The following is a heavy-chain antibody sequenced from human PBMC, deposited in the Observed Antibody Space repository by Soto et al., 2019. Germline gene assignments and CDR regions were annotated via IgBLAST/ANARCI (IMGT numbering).Heavy chain of an antibody. V-gene: IGHV3-49*03. CDR1: GFTFGDYA. Sequence: GGSLRLSCTASGFTFGDYAMSWFRQAPGKGLEWVGFIRSKAYGGTTEYAASVKGKFTISRDDSKSIAYLQMNSLKTEDTAVYYCTRGDSTSYYYYYYMDVWGKGTTVTVSS. CDR3: TRGDSTSYYYYYYMDV. D-gene: IGHD2-8*01. CDR2: IRSKAYGGTT. J-gene: IGHJ6*03.